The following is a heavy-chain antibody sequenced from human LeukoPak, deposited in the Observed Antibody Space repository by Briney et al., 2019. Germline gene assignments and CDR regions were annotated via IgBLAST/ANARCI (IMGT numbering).Heavy chain of an antibody. CDR3: AKPPNSYCSGGSCYSGFDC. V-gene: IGHV3-30*18. CDR2: ISYDGSNK. D-gene: IGHD2-15*01. J-gene: IGHJ4*02. CDR1: GFTFSSFG. Sequence: PGRSLRLSCAASGFTFSSFGMHWVRQAPGKGLEWVTLISYDGSNKYYADSVKGRFTISRDNSKNTVYLQMNSLRAEDTAVYYCAKPPNSYCSGGSCYSGFDCWGQGTLVTVSS.